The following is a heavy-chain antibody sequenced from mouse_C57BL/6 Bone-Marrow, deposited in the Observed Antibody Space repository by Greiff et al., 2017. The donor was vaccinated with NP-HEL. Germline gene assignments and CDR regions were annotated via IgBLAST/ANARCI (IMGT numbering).Heavy chain of an antibody. Sequence: EVHLVESGAELVRPGASVKLSCTASGFNIKDDYMHWVKQRPEQGLEWIGWIDPENGDTEYASKFQGKATITADTSSNTAYLQLSSLTSEDTAVYYCIYGSSYDYYAMDYWGQGTSVTVSS. CDR3: IYGSSYDYYAMDY. D-gene: IGHD1-1*01. CDR1: GFNIKDDY. J-gene: IGHJ4*01. V-gene: IGHV14-4*01. CDR2: IDPENGDT.